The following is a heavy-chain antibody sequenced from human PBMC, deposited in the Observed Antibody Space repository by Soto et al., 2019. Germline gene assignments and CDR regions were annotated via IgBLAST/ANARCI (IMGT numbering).Heavy chain of an antibody. CDR1: GYTFTSYY. Sequence: ASVKVSCKASGYTFTSYYMHWVRQAPGQGLERMGIINPSGGSTSYAQKFQGRVTMTRDTSTSTVYMELSSLRSEDTAVYYCARDFALRFLEWSLSSYAYYYYYYGMDVWGQGTTVTVSS. D-gene: IGHD3-3*01. V-gene: IGHV1-46*01. CDR3: ARDFALRFLEWSLSSYAYYYYYYGMDV. J-gene: IGHJ6*02. CDR2: INPSGGST.